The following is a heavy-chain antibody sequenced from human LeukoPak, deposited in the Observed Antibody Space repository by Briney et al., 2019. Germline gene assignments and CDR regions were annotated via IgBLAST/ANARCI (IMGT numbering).Heavy chain of an antibody. V-gene: IGHV4-59*01. Sequence: SETLSLTCTVSGGSISSYYWSWIRQPPGKGLECIGYIYYNGSTNYNPSLKSRVTISVDTSKNQFSLKLSSVTAADTAVYYCARVSRVPGVIIDHWFDPWGQGTLVTVSS. CDR1: GGSISSYY. CDR3: ARVSRVPGVIIDHWFDP. D-gene: IGHD3-10*01. CDR2: IYYNGST. J-gene: IGHJ5*02.